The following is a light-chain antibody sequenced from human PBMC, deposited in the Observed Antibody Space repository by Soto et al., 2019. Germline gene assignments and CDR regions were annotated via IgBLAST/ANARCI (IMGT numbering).Light chain of an antibody. CDR2: EGT. V-gene: IGLV2-23*01. CDR3: CSYAGRSTYV. CDR1: SSDVGNYNL. J-gene: IGLJ1*01. Sequence: QCALTQPASVSGSPGQSITISCTGTSSDVGNYNLVSWFQQHPGKAPKLMIYEGTKRPSGVSNRFSGSKSGNTASLTISGLQAEDEADYYCCSYAGRSTYVFGTGTKVTVL.